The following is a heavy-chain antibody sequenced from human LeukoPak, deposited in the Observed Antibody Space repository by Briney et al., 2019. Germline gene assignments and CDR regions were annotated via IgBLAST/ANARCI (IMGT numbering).Heavy chain of an antibody. V-gene: IGHV1-18*01. CDR2: ISAYNGNT. Sequence: ASVKVSCKASGYTFTSYGISWVRQAPGQGLEWMGWISAYNGNTNYAQKLQGRVTMTEDTSTDTAYMELSSLRSEDTAVYYCATVAGNYYYYMDVWGKGTTVTVSS. CDR1: GYTFTSYG. J-gene: IGHJ6*03. CDR3: ATVAGNYYYYMDV. D-gene: IGHD6-19*01.